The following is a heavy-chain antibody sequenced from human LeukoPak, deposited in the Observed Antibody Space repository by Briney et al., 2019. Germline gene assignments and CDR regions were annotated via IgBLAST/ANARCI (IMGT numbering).Heavy chain of an antibody. J-gene: IGHJ4*02. D-gene: IGHD3-22*01. Sequence: SETLSLTCTVSGGSISSYYWSWIRQPAGKGLEWIGRIYTSGSTNYNPSLKSRVTMSVDTSKNQSSLKLSSVTAADTAVYYCASSDYYDSSGYYRNWGQGTLVTVSS. V-gene: IGHV4-4*07. CDR1: GGSISSYY. CDR3: ASSDYYDSSGYYRN. CDR2: IYTSGST.